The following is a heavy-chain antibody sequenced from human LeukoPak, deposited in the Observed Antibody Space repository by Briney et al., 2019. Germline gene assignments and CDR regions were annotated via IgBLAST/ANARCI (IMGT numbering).Heavy chain of an antibody. CDR1: GGSFSGYY. Sequence: SETLSLTCAVYGGSFSGYYWSWIRQPPGKGLECIGEINHSGSTNYNPSLKSRVTISVDTSKNPFSLKLSSVTAADTAVYYCARGRVYGSRYWGQGTLVTVSS. CDR3: ARGRVYGSRY. CDR2: INHSGST. V-gene: IGHV4-34*01. J-gene: IGHJ4*02. D-gene: IGHD3-10*01.